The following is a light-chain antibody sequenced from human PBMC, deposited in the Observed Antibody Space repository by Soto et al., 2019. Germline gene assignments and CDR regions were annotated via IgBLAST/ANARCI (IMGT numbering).Light chain of an antibody. J-gene: IGKJ4*01. CDR2: GAS. V-gene: IGKV3-20*01. Sequence: EIVLTQSPGTLSLSPGERATLSCRASQSVSSSYLAWYQQKPGQAPRLLIYGASSRATGIPDRFSGSGSGTDFTLTISRLEPEDFAVYYCQQYGSPPQTLGGATKVDIK. CDR1: QSVSSSY. CDR3: QQYGSPPQT.